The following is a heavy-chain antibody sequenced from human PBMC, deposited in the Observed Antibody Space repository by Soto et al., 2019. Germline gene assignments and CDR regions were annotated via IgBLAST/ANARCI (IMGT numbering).Heavy chain of an antibody. CDR1: GFTFSRVS. V-gene: IGHV3-21*01. J-gene: IGHJ4*02. Sequence: PGGSLGLACKPSGFTFSRVSMNWFRQVPGKGVGWVASISSGSSDTWYSYSVKGRFIISRDNAQNSLFLQMNALRPEDTAMYYCARVAYWGPGTQVTVSS. CDR2: ISSGSSDT. CDR3: ARVAY.